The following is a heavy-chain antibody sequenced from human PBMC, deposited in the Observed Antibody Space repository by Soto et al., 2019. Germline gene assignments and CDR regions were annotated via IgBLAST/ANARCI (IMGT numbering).Heavy chain of an antibody. CDR3: ARGEGSWSSHGIDV. CDR1: GFFFSYYE. Sequence: GGSLRLSCAASGFFFSYYEMNWVRQAPGKGLEWVSYISGSGNSISYADSMKGRFTISRDNAKNSLYLQMISLRAEDTAVYYCARGEGSWSSHGIDVWGQGTTVTAP. J-gene: IGHJ6*02. D-gene: IGHD6-13*01. CDR2: ISGSGNSI. V-gene: IGHV3-48*03.